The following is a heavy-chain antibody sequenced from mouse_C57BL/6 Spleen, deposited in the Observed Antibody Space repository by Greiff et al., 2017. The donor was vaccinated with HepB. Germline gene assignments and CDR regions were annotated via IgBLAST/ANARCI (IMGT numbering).Heavy chain of an antibody. V-gene: IGHV5-17*01. J-gene: IGHJ2*01. Sequence: EVKLMESGGGLVKPGGSLKLSCAASGFTFSDYGMHWVRQAPEKGLEWVAYISSGSSTSYYADTVKGRFTISRDNAKNTLFQQMTRLRAEDTAMYYCARLNWVYFDYWGQGTTLTVSA. CDR3: ARLNWVYFDY. D-gene: IGHD4-1*01. CDR2: ISSGSSTS. CDR1: GFTFSDYG.